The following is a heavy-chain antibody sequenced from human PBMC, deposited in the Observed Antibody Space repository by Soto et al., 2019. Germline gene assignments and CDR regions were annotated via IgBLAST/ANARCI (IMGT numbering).Heavy chain of an antibody. V-gene: IGHV3-21*01. CDR2: ISSSSSYI. CDR1: GFTFSSYS. D-gene: IGHD3-3*01. CDR3: ARDSLGYYDFWSGYYLDAFDI. J-gene: IGHJ3*02. Sequence: PGGSLRLSCAASGFTFSSYSMNWVRQAPGKGLEWVSSISSSSSYIYYADSVKGRFTISRDNAKNSLYLQMNSLRAEDTAVYYCARDSLGYYDFWSGYYLDAFDIWGQGTMVTVS.